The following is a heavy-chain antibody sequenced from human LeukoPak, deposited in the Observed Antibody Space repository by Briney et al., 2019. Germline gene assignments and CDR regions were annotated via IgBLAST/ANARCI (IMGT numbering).Heavy chain of an antibody. CDR3: AKSGSGWYFDY. CDR2: ISYDGSNK. V-gene: IGHV3-30*18. Sequence: PGGSLRLSCAASGFTFSSYGMHWVRQAPGKGLEWVAVISYDGSNKYYADSVKGRFTISRDNSKNTLYLQMSSLRAEDTAVYYCAKSGSGWYFDYWGQGTLVTVSS. CDR1: GFTFSSYG. D-gene: IGHD6-19*01. J-gene: IGHJ4*02.